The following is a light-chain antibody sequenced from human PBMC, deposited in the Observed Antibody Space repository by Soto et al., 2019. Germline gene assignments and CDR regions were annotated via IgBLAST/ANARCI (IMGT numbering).Light chain of an antibody. CDR1: SSNIGSKY. Sequence: QSVLTQTPSAYGTPGQRVTISCSGSSSNIGSKYVYWYQQLPGTAPKLLIHRNNQRPSGVPDRFSGSKSGTSASLAISGLRSEDEADYYCAAWDDSLSGRYVFGTGTKLTVL. J-gene: IGLJ1*01. CDR3: AAWDDSLSGRYV. CDR2: RNN. V-gene: IGLV1-47*01.